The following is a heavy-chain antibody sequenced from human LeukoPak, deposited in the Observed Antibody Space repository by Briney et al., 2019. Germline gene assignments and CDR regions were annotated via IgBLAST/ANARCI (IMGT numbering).Heavy chain of an antibody. CDR3: AKAAEPYYDILTGSDY. V-gene: IGHV3-23*01. CDR1: GFTFSSYA. Sequence: GGSLRLSCAASGFTFSSYAMSWVRQAPGQGLEWVSAISGSGGSTYYADSVKGRFTISRDNSKNTLYLQMNSLRAEDTAVYYCAKAAEPYYDILTGSDYWGQGTLVTVSS. J-gene: IGHJ4*02. CDR2: ISGSGGST. D-gene: IGHD3-9*01.